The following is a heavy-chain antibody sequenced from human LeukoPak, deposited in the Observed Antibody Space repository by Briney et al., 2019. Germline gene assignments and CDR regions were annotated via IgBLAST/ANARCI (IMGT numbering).Heavy chain of an antibody. CDR1: GFTFSSYE. V-gene: IGHV3-48*03. CDR3: ARAVLYYYYSMDV. Sequence: GGSLRLSCAASGFTFSSYEMNWVRQAPGKGLEWVSYISSSGGTIYYADSVKGRFTISRDNAKNSLYLQMNSLRAEDTAVYYCARAVLYYYYSMDVWGQGTTVTVSS. CDR2: ISSSGGTI. J-gene: IGHJ6*02.